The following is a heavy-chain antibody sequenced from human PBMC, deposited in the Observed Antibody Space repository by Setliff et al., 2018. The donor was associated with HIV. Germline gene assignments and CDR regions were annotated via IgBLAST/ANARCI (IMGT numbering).Heavy chain of an antibody. CDR2: ISPSSTII. CDR1: GFSFSSYS. V-gene: IGHV3-48*01. J-gene: IGHJ4*02. Sequence: WGSLRLSCGTSGFSFSSYSMNWVRQAPGKGLVWVSYISPSSTIIYYPDSVKGRFTTSRDNARNSLYLEMNSLRADDTAVYYCARDFCGSSCSSGYGNFDHWGQGTLVTVSS. D-gene: IGHD2-15*01. CDR3: ARDFCGSSCSSGYGNFDH.